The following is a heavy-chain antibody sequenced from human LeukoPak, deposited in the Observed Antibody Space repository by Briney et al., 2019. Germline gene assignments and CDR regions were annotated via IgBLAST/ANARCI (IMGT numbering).Heavy chain of an antibody. V-gene: IGHV3-23*01. J-gene: IGHJ3*02. CDR2: ISGSGGST. Sequence: GGSLRLSCAASGFTFGSYAMSWARQAPGKGLEWVSAISGSGGSTYYADSVKGRFTISRDNSKNTLYLQMNSLRAEDTAVYYCAKDGSVVTAIRGAFDIWGQGTMVTVSS. CDR1: GFTFGSYA. D-gene: IGHD2-21*02. CDR3: AKDGSVVTAIRGAFDI.